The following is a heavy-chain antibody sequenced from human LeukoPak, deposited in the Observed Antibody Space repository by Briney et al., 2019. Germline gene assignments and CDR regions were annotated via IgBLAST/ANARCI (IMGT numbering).Heavy chain of an antibody. Sequence: SVKVSCKASGGTFSSYAISWVRQAPGQGLEWMGGIIPIFGTANYAQKFQGRVTMTTDTSTSTAYMELRSLRSDDTAVYYCARGKRATRGSSGWYYFDYWGQGTLVTVSS. V-gene: IGHV1-69*05. CDR2: IIPIFGTA. CDR1: GGTFSSYA. CDR3: ARGKRATRGSSGWYYFDY. J-gene: IGHJ4*02. D-gene: IGHD6-19*01.